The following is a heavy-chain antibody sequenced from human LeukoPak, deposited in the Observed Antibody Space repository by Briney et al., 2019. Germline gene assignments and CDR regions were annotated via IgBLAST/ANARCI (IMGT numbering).Heavy chain of an antibody. Sequence: PGGSLRLSCAASGFTFSSYAMHWVRQPPGKGLEWVTMISYDGCTKYYTDSVKGRFTISRDNSKNTLYLQMNSLRTEDMALYYCARDHSLEYGNWFDPWGQGTLVTVSS. CDR3: ARDHSLEYGNWFDP. V-gene: IGHV3-30*04. D-gene: IGHD3-3*01. CDR1: GFTFSSYA. CDR2: ISYDGCTK. J-gene: IGHJ5*02.